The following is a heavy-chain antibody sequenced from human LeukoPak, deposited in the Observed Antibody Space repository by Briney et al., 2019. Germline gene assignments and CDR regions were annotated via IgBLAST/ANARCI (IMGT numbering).Heavy chain of an antibody. CDR2: IYHSGST. CDR1: DGSICSGYY. D-gene: IGHD3-16*01. V-gene: IGHV4-38-2*02. CDR3: ARVMREHFDY. J-gene: IGHJ4*02. Sequence: SETLSLTCTVSDGSICSGYYWGWIGQPPGKGLEWIGSIYHSGSTYYNPSLKSRVTISVDTSKNQFSLKLSSVTAADTAVYHCARVMREHFDYWGQGTLVTVSS.